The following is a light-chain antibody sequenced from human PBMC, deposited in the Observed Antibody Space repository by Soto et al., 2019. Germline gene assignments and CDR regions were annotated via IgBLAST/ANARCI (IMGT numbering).Light chain of an antibody. CDR2: AAS. Sequence: DIQMTQSPSSLSASVGDRVTITCRASQSISSYLNWYQQKPGKAPKLLIYAASSLQSGVPSRFSGSGSGTDFTLTISSLQPEDFATYFCQQVESYPSTFGGGTKV. V-gene: IGKV1-39*01. CDR1: QSISSY. J-gene: IGKJ4*01. CDR3: QQVESYPST.